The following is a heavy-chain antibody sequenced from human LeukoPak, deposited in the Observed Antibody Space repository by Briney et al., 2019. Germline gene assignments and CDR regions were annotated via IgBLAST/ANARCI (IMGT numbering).Heavy chain of an antibody. CDR2: IIPIFGTA. D-gene: IGHD3-3*01. Sequence: SVKVSCKASGGTFSSYAISWVRQAPAQGLEWMGGIIPIFGTANYAQKFQGRVTITTDESTSTAYMELSSLRSEDTAVYYCATSLWSATYYYYYMDVWGKGTTVTVSS. CDR3: ATSLWSATYYYYYMDV. J-gene: IGHJ6*03. V-gene: IGHV1-69*05. CDR1: GGTFSSYA.